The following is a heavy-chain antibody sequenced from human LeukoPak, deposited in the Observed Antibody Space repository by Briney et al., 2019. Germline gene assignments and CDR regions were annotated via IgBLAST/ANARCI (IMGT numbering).Heavy chain of an antibody. CDR3: ARDSGSYPHWFAP. CDR1: GGSLSSYY. CDR2: IFYSGIT. Sequence: PSETLSLTCTVSGGSLSSYYWNWIRQPPGKGLERMGHIFYSGITNYNPSLSSRVTISVDTSKKQFSLKLTSVTAADTAVYYCARDSGSYPHWFAPWGQGTLVTVSS. D-gene: IGHD1-26*01. J-gene: IGHJ5*02. V-gene: IGHV4-59*01.